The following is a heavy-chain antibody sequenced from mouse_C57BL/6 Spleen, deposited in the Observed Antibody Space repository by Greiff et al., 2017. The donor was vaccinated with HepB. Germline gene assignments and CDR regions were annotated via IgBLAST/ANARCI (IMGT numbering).Heavy chain of an antibody. V-gene: IGHV5-9-1*02. CDR1: GFTFSSYA. J-gene: IGHJ2*01. Sequence: EVQGVESGEGLVKPGGSLKLSCAASGFTFSSYAMSWVRQTPEKRLEWVAYISSGGDYIYYADTVKGRFTISRDNARNTLYLQMSSLKSEDTAMYYCTRESAYYSFDYWGQGTTLTVSS. CDR2: ISSGGDYI. D-gene: IGHD1-1*01. CDR3: TRESAYYSFDY.